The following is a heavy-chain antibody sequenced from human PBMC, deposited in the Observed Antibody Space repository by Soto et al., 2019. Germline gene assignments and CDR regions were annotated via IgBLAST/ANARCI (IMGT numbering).Heavy chain of an antibody. J-gene: IGHJ3*02. CDR1: GGSVSSSNW. V-gene: IGHV4-4*02. Sequence: QVQLQESGPGLVKPSGTLSLTCAVSGGSVSSSNWWSWVRQSPGKGLEWMGEIYHSGSAHYNPSLQRRATISLDKSKNQFSLMLTSVTAADTAVYYCARVPGVVVSADDAFDIWGPGTRVIVAS. CDR2: IYHSGSA. CDR3: ARVPGVVVSADDAFDI. D-gene: IGHD2-21*02.